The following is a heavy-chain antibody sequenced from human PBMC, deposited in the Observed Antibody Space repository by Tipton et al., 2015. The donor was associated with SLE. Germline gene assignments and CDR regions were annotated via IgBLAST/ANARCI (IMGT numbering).Heavy chain of an antibody. V-gene: IGHV4-34*01. D-gene: IGHD6-19*01. CDR2: IADTGSP. J-gene: IGHJ4*02. Sequence: TLSLTCAVYGGSFSGYHWTWFRQPPGQGLEWIGEIADTGSPNYNPTLQSRVTISLDTSKSQFSLMLNSLTAADTAVYFCARGPFQRWPPGACWGQGTLVTVSS. CDR3: ARGPFQRWPPGAC. CDR1: GGSFSGYH.